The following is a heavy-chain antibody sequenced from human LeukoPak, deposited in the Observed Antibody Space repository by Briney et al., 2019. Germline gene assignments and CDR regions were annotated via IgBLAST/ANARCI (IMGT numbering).Heavy chain of an antibody. CDR1: GYTFTSYG. CDR2: INPSGGST. Sequence: ASVKVSCKASGYTFTSYGISWVRQAPGQGLEWMGIINPSGGSTSYAQKFQGRVTMTRDTSTSTVYMELSSLRSEDTAVYYCARSGVGRSGWYDWGQGTLVTVSS. CDR3: ARSGVGRSGWYD. V-gene: IGHV1-46*01. D-gene: IGHD6-19*01. J-gene: IGHJ4*02.